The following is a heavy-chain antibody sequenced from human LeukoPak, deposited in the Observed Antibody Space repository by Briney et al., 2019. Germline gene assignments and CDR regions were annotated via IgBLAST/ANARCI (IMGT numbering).Heavy chain of an antibody. CDR3: AREEHGGYFDY. CDR1: GYTFTSYG. Sequence: ASVKVSCKASGYTFTSYGISWVRQAPGQGLEWMGLINPSGTGTNYAQKFRGRVTLTRDTSTTTVYMELSSLRSEDTAVYYCAREEHGGYFDYWGQGNPVTVSS. CDR2: INPSGTGT. V-gene: IGHV1-46*01. D-gene: IGHD2-15*01. J-gene: IGHJ4*02.